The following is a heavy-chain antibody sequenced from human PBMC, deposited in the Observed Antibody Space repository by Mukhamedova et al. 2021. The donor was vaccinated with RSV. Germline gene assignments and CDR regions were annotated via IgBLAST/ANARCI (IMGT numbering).Heavy chain of an antibody. D-gene: IGHD3-3*01. J-gene: IGHJ4*02. Sequence: KFQGRVTITADESTSTAYMELSSLRSEDTAVYYCARGYDFWSGYRGYWGQGTLVTVSS. V-gene: IGHV1-69*01. CDR3: ARGYDFWSGYRGY.